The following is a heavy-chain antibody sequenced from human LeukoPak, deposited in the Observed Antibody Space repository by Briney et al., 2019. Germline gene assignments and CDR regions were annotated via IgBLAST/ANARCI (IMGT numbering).Heavy chain of an antibody. D-gene: IGHD6-19*01. CDR1: ADSISTFSSYY. CDR2: LYHSGST. Sequence: PSETLSLTCTVSADSISTFSSYYRSWIRQPPGKGLEWIGSLYHSGSTNYNPSLRSRVTISVDMSKNQLSLSLSSVTAADTAVYYCTTTPHWLAFDYWGQGTLVTVSS. V-gene: IGHV4-61*01. J-gene: IGHJ4*02. CDR3: TTTPHWLAFDY.